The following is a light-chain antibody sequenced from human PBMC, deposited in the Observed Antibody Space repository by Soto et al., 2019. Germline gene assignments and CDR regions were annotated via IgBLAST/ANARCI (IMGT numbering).Light chain of an antibody. CDR1: SGNIFSNY. Sequence: NFLLTQPHSVSESPVQTITISCTRTSGNIFSNYVQWYQQRPGSAPTTVIYEDNQRPSGVPARFSASIDRSSNSASLTISGLKTEDEADYYCQSYEGTDVVFGGGTKLTVL. V-gene: IGLV6-57*04. CDR3: QSYEGTDVV. CDR2: EDN. J-gene: IGLJ2*01.